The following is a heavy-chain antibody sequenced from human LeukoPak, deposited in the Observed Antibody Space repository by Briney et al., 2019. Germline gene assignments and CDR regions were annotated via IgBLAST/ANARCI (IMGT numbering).Heavy chain of an antibody. D-gene: IGHD5-18*01. CDR3: AKDISTAMVPPSFDY. V-gene: IGHV3-9*01. CDR2: ISWNSGSI. J-gene: IGHJ4*02. CDR1: GFTFDDYA. Sequence: QSGGSLRLSCAASGFTFDDYAMHWVRQAPGKGLEWVSGISWNSGSIGYADSVKGRFTISRDNAKNSLYLQMNSLRAEDTALYYCAKDISTAMVPPSFDYWGQGTLVTVSS.